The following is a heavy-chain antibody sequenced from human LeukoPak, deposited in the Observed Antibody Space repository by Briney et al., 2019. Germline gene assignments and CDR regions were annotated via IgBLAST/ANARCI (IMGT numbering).Heavy chain of an antibody. D-gene: IGHD6-19*01. Sequence: GASVKVSCKASGYTFTSYAMHWVRQAPGQRLEWMGWINAGNGNTKYSQEFQGRVTITRDTSASTAYMELSSLRSEDMAVYYCARGPKEWLVSTLFDYWGQGTLVTVSS. CDR2: INAGNGNT. CDR3: ARGPKEWLVSTLFDY. CDR1: GYTFTSYA. J-gene: IGHJ4*02. V-gene: IGHV1-3*03.